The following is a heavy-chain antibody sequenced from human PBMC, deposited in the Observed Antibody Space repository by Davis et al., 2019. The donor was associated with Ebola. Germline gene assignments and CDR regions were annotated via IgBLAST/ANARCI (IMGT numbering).Heavy chain of an antibody. J-gene: IGHJ6*04. CDR2: ISYDGKKI. D-gene: IGHD7-27*01. Sequence: PGGSLRLSCAGSGFTFNNYAMYWVRQAPGKGLEWMAAISYDGKKIYYADSVKGRFTISRDNSGNTLYLQMTSLRDEDTALYYCAKDGDLPGYYYYGMDVWGKGTTVIVSS. V-gene: IGHV3-30*18. CDR1: GFTFNNYA. CDR3: AKDGDLPGYYYYGMDV.